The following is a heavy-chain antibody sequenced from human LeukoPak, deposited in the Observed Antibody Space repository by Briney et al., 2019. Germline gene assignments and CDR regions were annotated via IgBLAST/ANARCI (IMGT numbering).Heavy chain of an antibody. CDR3: ARVDRNYDFWSGYLSHYYYYYGMDV. V-gene: IGHV3-7*01. Sequence: GGSLRLSCAASGFTFSSYWMSWVRQAPGKGLEWVANIKQDGSEKYYVDSVKGRFTISRDNAKNSLYLQMNSLGAEDTAVYYCARVDRNYDFWSGYLSHYYYYYGMDVWGQGTTVTVSS. CDR1: GFTFSSYW. J-gene: IGHJ6*02. D-gene: IGHD3-3*01. CDR2: IKQDGSEK.